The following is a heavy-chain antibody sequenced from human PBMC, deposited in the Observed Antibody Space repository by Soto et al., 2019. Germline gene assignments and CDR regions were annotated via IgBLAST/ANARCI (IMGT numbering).Heavy chain of an antibody. CDR3: ASLPTRDLWFGGFDY. V-gene: IGHV3-30-3*01. CDR1: GFTFSSYA. D-gene: IGHD3-10*01. J-gene: IGHJ4*02. Sequence: GSLRLSCAASGFTFSSYAMHWVRQAPGKGLEWVAVISYDGSNKYYADSVKGRFTISRDNSKNTLYLQMNSLRAGDTAVYYCASLPTRDLWFGGFDYWGQGTLVTVSS. CDR2: ISYDGSNK.